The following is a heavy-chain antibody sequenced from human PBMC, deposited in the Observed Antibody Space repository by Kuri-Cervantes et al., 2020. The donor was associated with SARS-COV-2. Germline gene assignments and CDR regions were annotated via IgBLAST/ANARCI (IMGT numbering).Heavy chain of an antibody. CDR2: INHSGST. V-gene: IGHV4-39*07. CDR3: AREYYYDSSGYYYTRYYYYYGMDV. J-gene: IGHJ6*02. D-gene: IGHD3-22*01. Sequence: GSLRLSCTVSGGSISSSSYYWSWIRQPPGKGLEWIGEINHSGSTNYNPSLKSRVTISVDTSKNQFSLKLSSVTAADTAVYYCAREYYYDSSGYYYTRYYYYYGMDVWGQGTTVTVSS. CDR1: GGSISSSSYY.